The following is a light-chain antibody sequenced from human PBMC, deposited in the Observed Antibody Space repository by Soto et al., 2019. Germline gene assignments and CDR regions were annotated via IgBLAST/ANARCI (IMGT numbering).Light chain of an antibody. CDR3: QQRTNWPLT. CDR1: QSVTTF. J-gene: IGKJ4*01. CDR2: DAS. V-gene: IGKV3-11*01. Sequence: EIVLTQSPVTLSLSPGERATLSCRASQSVTTFLAWYQQKPGQAPRLLIYDASSGSGTDFTLTISSLEPEDFAVYYCQQRTNWPLTFGGGTKVEIK.